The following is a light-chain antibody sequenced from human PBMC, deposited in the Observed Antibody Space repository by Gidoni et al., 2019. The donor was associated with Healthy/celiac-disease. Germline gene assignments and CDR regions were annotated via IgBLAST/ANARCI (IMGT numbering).Light chain of an antibody. Sequence: EIVLTQSPGTLSLSPGERATLSCRASQSVSSNYLAWYQQKPGQAPRLLIYGASSRATGIPDRFSGSGSGTDFTLTISRLEPEDFAVYYCQQYGSSRRTFGQGTKVETK. V-gene: IGKV3-20*01. J-gene: IGKJ1*01. CDR3: QQYGSSRRT. CDR1: QSVSSNY. CDR2: GAS.